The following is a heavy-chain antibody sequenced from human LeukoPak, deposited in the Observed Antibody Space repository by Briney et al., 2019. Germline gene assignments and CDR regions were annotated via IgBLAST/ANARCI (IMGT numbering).Heavy chain of an antibody. CDR3: AKKLNYDSSGYPSLSPFDY. J-gene: IGHJ4*02. CDR1: GFTFSSYS. V-gene: IGHV3-21*01. D-gene: IGHD3-22*01. CDR2: ISSSSSYI. Sequence: GGSLRLSCAASGFTFSSYSMNWVRQAPGKGLEWVSSISSSSSYIYYADSVKGRFTISRDNAKNSLYLQMNSLRAEDTAVYYCAKKLNYDSSGYPSLSPFDYWGQGTLVTVSS.